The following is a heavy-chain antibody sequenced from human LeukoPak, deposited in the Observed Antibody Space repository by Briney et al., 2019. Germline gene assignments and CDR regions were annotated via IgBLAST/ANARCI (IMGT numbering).Heavy chain of an antibody. J-gene: IGHJ4*02. CDR2: ISGSGSST. CDR3: ATEWYTGTSLHYTY. V-gene: IGHV3-23*01. Sequence: GGSLRLSCVASGFTFTNYAMSWVRQTPGKGLEWVSFISGSGSSTYYADSARGRFTISRDNSKNALYLLMNNLRAEGTAIYYCATEWYTGTSLHYTYWGQGTLVTVSS. D-gene: IGHD1-26*01. CDR1: GFTFTNYA.